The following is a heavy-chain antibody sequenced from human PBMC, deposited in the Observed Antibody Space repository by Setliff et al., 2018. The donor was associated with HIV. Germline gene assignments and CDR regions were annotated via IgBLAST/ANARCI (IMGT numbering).Heavy chain of an antibody. D-gene: IGHD2-15*01. J-gene: IGHJ6*03. CDR2: IYTSGST. CDR3: ASERSGGSCYSCNYYYMDV. CDR1: GDSISRFS. V-gene: IGHV4-4*08. Sequence: KASETLSLTCNVSGDSISRFSWSWIRQPPGKGLEWIGHIYTSGSTNYNSSLKSRLTISVDTSKNQVSLKLTSVTAADTGVYYCASERSGGSCYSCNYYYMDVWGKGTTVTV.